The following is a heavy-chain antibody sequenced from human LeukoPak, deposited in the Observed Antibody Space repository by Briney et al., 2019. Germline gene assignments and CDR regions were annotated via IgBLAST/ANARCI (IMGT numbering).Heavy chain of an antibody. J-gene: IGHJ5*01. Sequence: PGKSLRLSCVASGFTFSNSWMNWVRQAPEKGLEWVANIKEDGSEKYYLESVTGRFTISRDNAKNSLYLQMNSLRDEDTALYYCARGRRGTQYQVFDSWGQGTLVTVSS. CDR2: IKEDGSEK. CDR1: GFTFSNSW. CDR3: ARGRRGTQYQVFDS. V-gene: IGHV3-7*04.